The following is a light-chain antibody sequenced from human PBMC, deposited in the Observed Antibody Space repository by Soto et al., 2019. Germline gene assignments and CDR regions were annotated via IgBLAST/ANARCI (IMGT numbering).Light chain of an antibody. CDR1: QGISRY. Sequence: MRMNHCACRLIAYTGDRVTIPCRASQGISRYVPWYQQKTGKAPKPLIYAASTLQSGVPDRFIGGVSGTDVTRTIFIFEAEDGIGYWSAELGFLPLTFGG. V-gene: IGKV1-8*01. J-gene: IGKJ4*01. CDR3: AELGFLPLT. CDR2: AAS.